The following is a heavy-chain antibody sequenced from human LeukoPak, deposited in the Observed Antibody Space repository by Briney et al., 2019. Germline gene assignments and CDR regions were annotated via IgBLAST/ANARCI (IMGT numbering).Heavy chain of an antibody. CDR2: IYYSGST. V-gene: IGHV4-59*01. J-gene: IGHJ4*02. CDR1: GGSISSYY. CDR3: AKRNSGSYGHFDY. D-gene: IGHD5-18*01. Sequence: IPSETLSLTCTVSGGSISSYYWSWIRQPPGKGLEWIGYIYYSGSTNYNPSLKSRVTISVDTSKNQFSLKLSSVTAADTAVYFCAKRNSGSYGHFDYWGQGTLVTVSS.